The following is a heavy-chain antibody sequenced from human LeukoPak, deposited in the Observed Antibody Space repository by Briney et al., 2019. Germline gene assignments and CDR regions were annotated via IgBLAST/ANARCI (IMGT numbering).Heavy chain of an antibody. CDR1: GFTFSRYW. CDR2: IKQDGSEK. J-gene: IGHJ4*02. V-gene: IGHV3-7*04. Sequence: GGSLRLSCAASGFTFSRYWMSWVRQAPGKGLEWVANIKQDGSEKYYVDSVKGRFTISRDNAKNSMFLQMNSLRAEDTAVCYCARGSGHTIDYWGQGTVVTVSS. D-gene: IGHD6-19*01. CDR3: ARGSGHTIDY.